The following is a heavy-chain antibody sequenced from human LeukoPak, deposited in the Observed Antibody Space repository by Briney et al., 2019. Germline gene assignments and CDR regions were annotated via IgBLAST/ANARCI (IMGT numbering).Heavy chain of an antibody. CDR3: ARDRRFWSGYYWGSRFDP. CDR1: GASISNYF. V-gene: IGHV4-59*01. J-gene: IGHJ5*02. Sequence: SETLSLTCTVSGASISNYFWSWLRQPPGKGLEWIGYIYYTGSTNYNPSLKSRVTISLDTSKGQFSLKPRSVTVADTAVYYCARDRRFWSGYYWGSRFDPWGQGTLVTVSS. D-gene: IGHD3-3*01. CDR2: IYYTGST.